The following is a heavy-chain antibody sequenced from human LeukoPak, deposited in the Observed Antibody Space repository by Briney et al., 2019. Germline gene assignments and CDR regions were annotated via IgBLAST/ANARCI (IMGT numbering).Heavy chain of an antibody. D-gene: IGHD6-19*01. CDR1: GFTFSSYA. Sequence: GGSLRLSCAASGFTFSSYAMSWVRQAPGKWLEWVSAISGSGGSTYYADSVKGRFTISRDNSKNTLYLQMNSLRAEDTAVYYCAKEPGYSSGSQPFDYWGQGTLVTVSS. CDR3: AKEPGYSSGSQPFDY. V-gene: IGHV3-23*01. CDR2: ISGSGGST. J-gene: IGHJ4*02.